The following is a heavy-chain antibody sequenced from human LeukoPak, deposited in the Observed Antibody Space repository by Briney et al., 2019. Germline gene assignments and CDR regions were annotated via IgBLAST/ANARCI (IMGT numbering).Heavy chain of an antibody. V-gene: IGHV3-7*01. Sequence: GESLTLSCTASGCIFNDFWMSWVRQAPGAGLEWVSNIRQDGGAKNYLGSVQGRFTISRDNAKKSLYLQMNGLRAEDTGVYYCAKSTDHTIFGVGDAFDIWGQGTMVTVSS. CDR1: GCIFNDFW. J-gene: IGHJ3*02. D-gene: IGHD3-3*01. CDR3: AKSTDHTIFGVGDAFDI. CDR2: IRQDGGAK.